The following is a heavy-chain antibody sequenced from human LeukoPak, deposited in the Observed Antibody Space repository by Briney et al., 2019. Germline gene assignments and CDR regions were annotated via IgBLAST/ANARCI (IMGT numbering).Heavy chain of an antibody. CDR2: IRSKANSYAT. CDR3: TRPSVGVAVSRGNYYYMDV. J-gene: IGHJ6*03. CDR1: GFTFSGSA. V-gene: IGHV3-73*01. Sequence: GGSLRLSCAASGFTFSGSAMHWVRQASGKGLEWVGRIRSKANSYATAYAASVKGRFTISRDDSKNTAYPQMNSLKTGDTAVYYCTRPSVGVAVSRGNYYYMDVWGKGTTVTVSS. D-gene: IGHD6-19*01.